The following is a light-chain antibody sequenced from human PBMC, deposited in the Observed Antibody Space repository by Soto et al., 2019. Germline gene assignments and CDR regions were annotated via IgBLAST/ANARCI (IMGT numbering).Light chain of an antibody. J-gene: IGKJ1*01. Sequence: EIVLTQSPATLSSFPGDRVTLSCRASQSVSSHLAWYQQKPGQAPRLLIYGASSRATGIPDTFSGSGSGTDFTLTISRLEPEDFAVYYCQQYGSSPRTFGQGTKVDIK. CDR3: QQYGSSPRT. V-gene: IGKV3-20*01. CDR2: GAS. CDR1: QSVSSH.